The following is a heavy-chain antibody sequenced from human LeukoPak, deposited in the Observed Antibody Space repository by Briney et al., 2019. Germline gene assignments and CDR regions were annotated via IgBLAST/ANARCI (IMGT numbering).Heavy chain of an antibody. Sequence: PGGSLRLSCAASGFTFSSYAMHWVRQAPGKGLEWVAVISYDGSNRYYADSVKGRFTISRDNSKNTLYLQMNSLRAEDTAVYYCAREFGSSGHTFMSAFDIWGQGTMVTVSS. CDR3: AREFGSSGHTFMSAFDI. J-gene: IGHJ3*02. CDR2: ISYDGSNR. CDR1: GFTFSSYA. D-gene: IGHD3-22*01. V-gene: IGHV3-30-3*01.